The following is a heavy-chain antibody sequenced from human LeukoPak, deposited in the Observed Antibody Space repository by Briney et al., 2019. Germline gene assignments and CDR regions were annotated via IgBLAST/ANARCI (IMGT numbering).Heavy chain of an antibody. CDR1: GGSFSGYY. D-gene: IGHD1-26*01. CDR2: INHSGST. Sequence: PSEPLSLTCAVYGGSFSGYYWSWIRQPPGKGLEWIGEINHSGSTNYNPSLKSRVTISVDTSKNQFSLKLSSVTAADTAVYYCARSGSYPYYFDYWGQGTLVTVSS. J-gene: IGHJ4*02. CDR3: ARSGSYPYYFDY. V-gene: IGHV4-34*01.